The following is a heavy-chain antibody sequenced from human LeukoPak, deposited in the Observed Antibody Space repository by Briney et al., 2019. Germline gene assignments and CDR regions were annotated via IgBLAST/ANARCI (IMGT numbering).Heavy chain of an antibody. CDR3: ARHQGYCSSTSCYRRGYYYYMDV. CDR2: INHSGST. CDR1: GGSFSGYY. Sequence: SETLSLTCAVYGGSFSGYYWSWIRQPPGKGLEWIGEINHSGSTNYNPSLKSRVTISVDTSKNQFSLKLSSVTAADTAVYYCARHQGYCSSTSCYRRGYYYYMDVWGKGTTVTVSS. J-gene: IGHJ6*03. D-gene: IGHD2-2*02. V-gene: IGHV4-34*01.